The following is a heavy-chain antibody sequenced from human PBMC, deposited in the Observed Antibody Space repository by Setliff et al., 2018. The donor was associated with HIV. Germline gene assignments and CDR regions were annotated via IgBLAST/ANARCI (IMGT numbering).Heavy chain of an antibody. J-gene: IGHJ6*02. CDR1: GFSFSDYW. CDR3: ARFGVAYGIDV. Sequence: GGPLRLSCAASGFSFSDYWMSWVRQTPGKGLEWVATIKPDGSERSYVDSVKGRFTISRDNAENSLYLQMNSLRVENTAVYYCARFGVAYGIDVWGQGTTVTVSS. D-gene: IGHD3-10*01. V-gene: IGHV3-7*01. CDR2: IKPDGSER.